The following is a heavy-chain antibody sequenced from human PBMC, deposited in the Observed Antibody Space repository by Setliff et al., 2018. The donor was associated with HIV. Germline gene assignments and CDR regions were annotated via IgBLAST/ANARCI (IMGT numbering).Heavy chain of an antibody. V-gene: IGHV4-31*11. CDR3: SRGTYYKGLDP. D-gene: IGHD3-10*01. CDR2: IYYTGTT. J-gene: IGHJ5*02. CDR1: GGSINTGGYC. Sequence: PSETLSLTCVVSGGSINTGGYCWTWIRQVPGKGLEWIGSIYYTGTTNYNPSLESRLTISIDTSQNHFSLKLTSVTAADTALYFCSRGTYYKGLDPWGQGTLVTVS.